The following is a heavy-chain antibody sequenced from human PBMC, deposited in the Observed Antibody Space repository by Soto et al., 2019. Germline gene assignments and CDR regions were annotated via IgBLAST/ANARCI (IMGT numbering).Heavy chain of an antibody. CDR3: ARDSGYCSGGSCQIERPTDY. CDR1: GGTFSTYT. CDR2: IIPILGIA. V-gene: IGHV1-69*08. J-gene: IGHJ4*02. D-gene: IGHD2-15*01. Sequence: QVQLVQSGAEVKKPGSSVKVSCKASGGTFSTYTISWVRQAPGQGLEWMGRIIPILGIAHYAQKFQGRVTITADKSTSTAYMELSSLSTEDTAVYYCARDSGYCSGGSCQIERPTDYWGQGTLVTVSS.